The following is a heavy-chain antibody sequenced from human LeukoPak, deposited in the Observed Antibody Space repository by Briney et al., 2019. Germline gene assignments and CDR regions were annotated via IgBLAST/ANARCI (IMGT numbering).Heavy chain of an antibody. J-gene: IGHJ4*02. D-gene: IGHD5-18*01. V-gene: IGHV3-23*01. CDR3: AKDRGWLWSAADY. CDR1: GFTFSSFN. CDR2: ISNSGGST. Sequence: PGGSLRLSCAASGFTFSSFNMHWVRQAPGKGLEWVSAISNSGGSTYYADSVKGRFTISRDNSKNTLYLQMNSLRAEDTAVYHCAKDRGWLWSAADYWGQGTLVTVSS.